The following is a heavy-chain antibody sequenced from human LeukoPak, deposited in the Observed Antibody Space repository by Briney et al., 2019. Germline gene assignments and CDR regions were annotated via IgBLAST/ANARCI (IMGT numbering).Heavy chain of an antibody. CDR2: INSDGSST. D-gene: IGHD5-24*01. CDR1: GFTFSSYE. Sequence: GGSLRLSCAASGFTFSSYEMNWVRQAPGKGLVWVSRINSDGSSTTYADSVKGRFTISRDNAKNTLHLQMNSLRAEDTAVYYCVRDSEMSTTDFGAYNWFDPWGQGTLVTVSS. J-gene: IGHJ5*02. V-gene: IGHV3-74*01. CDR3: VRDSEMSTTDFGAYNWFDP.